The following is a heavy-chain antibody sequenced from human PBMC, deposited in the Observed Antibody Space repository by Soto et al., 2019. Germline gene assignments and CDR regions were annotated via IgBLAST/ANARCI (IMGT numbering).Heavy chain of an antibody. J-gene: IGHJ4*02. D-gene: IGHD2-15*01. CDR1: GGSISSGYY. CDR2: IYYSGNT. Sequence: SETLSLTCTVSGGSISSGYYWSWIRQHPVKGLEWIGYIYYSGNTYYNPSLKSRVSISLDTSKSQFSLKLVSVTAADTAVYYCARDYCSGGSCYVYFDYWGQGTLVTVSS. CDR3: ARDYCSGGSCYVYFDY. V-gene: IGHV4-31*03.